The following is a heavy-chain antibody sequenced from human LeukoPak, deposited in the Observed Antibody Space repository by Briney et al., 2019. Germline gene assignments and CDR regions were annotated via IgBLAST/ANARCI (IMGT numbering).Heavy chain of an antibody. CDR1: GFTLSTYW. D-gene: IGHD6-13*01. V-gene: IGHV3-7*04. CDR3: ARLRAAQTYDY. Sequence: PVGSLRLSCAASGFTLSTYWMSWVRQAPGKGLESLANIKQDGGEKYYLDSVKGRFTVSRDNAKNSLYLQMNSLRAEDTAVYYCARLRAAQTYDYWGQGTLVTVSS. CDR2: IKQDGGEK. J-gene: IGHJ4*02.